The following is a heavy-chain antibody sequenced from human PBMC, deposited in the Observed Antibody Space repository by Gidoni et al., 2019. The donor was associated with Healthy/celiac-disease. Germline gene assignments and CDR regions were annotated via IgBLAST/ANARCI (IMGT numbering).Heavy chain of an antibody. J-gene: IGHJ4*02. CDR3: ANTYYYDSSGYYFDY. D-gene: IGHD3-22*01. Sequence: EVQLLESGGGLVQPGGSLRLSCAASGFTFSSYAMSWVRQAPGKGLEWVSAISGSGGSTYYADSVKGRFTISRDNSKNTLYLQMNSLRAEDTAVYYCANTYYYDSSGYYFDYWGQGTLVTVSS. CDR1: GFTFSSYA. CDR2: ISGSGGST. V-gene: IGHV3-23*01.